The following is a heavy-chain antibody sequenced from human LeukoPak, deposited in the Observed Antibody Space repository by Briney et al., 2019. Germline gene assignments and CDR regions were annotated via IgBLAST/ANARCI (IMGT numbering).Heavy chain of an antibody. CDR2: IYPAVSDT. J-gene: IGHJ4*02. V-gene: IGHV5-51*01. Sequence: GESLKISCKASGYRFTNYWIGWVRQMPGKGLEWMGTIYPAVSDTRYSPSFQGQFTISADKSINTAYLQWSSLKASDTAMYYCARHHISGYYYFDYWGQGTLVTVSS. D-gene: IGHD3-22*01. CDR3: ARHHISGYYYFDY. CDR1: GYRFTNYW.